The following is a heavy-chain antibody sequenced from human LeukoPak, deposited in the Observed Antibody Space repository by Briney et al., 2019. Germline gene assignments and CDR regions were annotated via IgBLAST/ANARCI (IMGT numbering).Heavy chain of an antibody. CDR1: GGSFSGYY. Sequence: SETLSLTCAVYGGSFSGYYWSWIRQPPGKGLEWIGEINHSGSTNYNPSLKSRVTISVDTSENQFSLKLSSVTAADTAVYYCARESRDGSGAFDIWGQGTMVTVSS. V-gene: IGHV4-34*01. CDR2: INHSGST. CDR3: ARESRDGSGAFDI. D-gene: IGHD6-19*01. J-gene: IGHJ3*02.